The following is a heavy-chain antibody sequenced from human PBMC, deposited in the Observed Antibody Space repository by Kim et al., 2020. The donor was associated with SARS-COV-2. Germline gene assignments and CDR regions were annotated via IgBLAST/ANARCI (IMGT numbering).Heavy chain of an antibody. Sequence: GGSLRLSCAASGFTFSSYGMHWVRQAPGKGLEWVAVISYDGSNKYYADSVKGRFTISRDNSKNTLYLQMNSLRAEDTAVYYCAKGILQWLARMDVWGQGTTVTVSS. CDR3: AKGILQWLARMDV. CDR1: GFTFSSYG. D-gene: IGHD6-19*01. J-gene: IGHJ6*02. V-gene: IGHV3-30*18. CDR2: ISYDGSNK.